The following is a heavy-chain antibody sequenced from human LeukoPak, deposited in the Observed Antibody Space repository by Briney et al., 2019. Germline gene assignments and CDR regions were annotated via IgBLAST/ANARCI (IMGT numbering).Heavy chain of an antibody. CDR1: GFTFTSSA. CDR3: ARALPDCSGGSCYQLGFDY. V-gene: IGHV1-58*02. CDR2: IVVGSGNT. Sequence: ASVKVSCKASGFTFTSSAMQWVRQARGQRLEWIGWIVVGSGNTNYAQKFQERVTITRDTSISTAYMELSRLRSDDTAVYYCARALPDCSGGSCYQLGFDYWGQGTLVTVSS. J-gene: IGHJ4*02. D-gene: IGHD2-15*01.